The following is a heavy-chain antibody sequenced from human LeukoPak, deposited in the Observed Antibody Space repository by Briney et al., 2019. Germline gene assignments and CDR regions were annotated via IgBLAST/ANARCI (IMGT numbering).Heavy chain of an antibody. V-gene: IGHV4-4*02. Sequence: SETLSLTCAVSGGSVSSGNWWSWVRQPPGKGLEWIGEIHQSGSTNYNPSLKSRVTISVDNSKNQFSLKVRSVTAADTAVYYCWLSGYASGFDHWGQGTLVTVSS. CDR3: WLSGYASGFDH. CDR2: IHQSGST. J-gene: IGHJ4*02. CDR1: GGSVSSGNW. D-gene: IGHD5-12*01.